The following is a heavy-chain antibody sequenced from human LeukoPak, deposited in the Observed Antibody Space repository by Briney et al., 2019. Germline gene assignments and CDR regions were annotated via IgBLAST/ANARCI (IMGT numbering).Heavy chain of an antibody. D-gene: IGHD2-8*01. J-gene: IGHJ6*03. CDR3: AREVLPRFMRRQHYYMDV. CDR1: GYTFTGYY. CDR2: INPNSGGT. V-gene: IGHV1-2*02. Sequence: GASVKVSCKASGYTFTGYYMHWVRQAPGQGLEWMGWINPNSGGTNYAQKFQGRVTMTRDTSISTAYMELSRLRSDDTAVYYCAREVLPRFMRRQHYYMDVWGKGTTVTISS.